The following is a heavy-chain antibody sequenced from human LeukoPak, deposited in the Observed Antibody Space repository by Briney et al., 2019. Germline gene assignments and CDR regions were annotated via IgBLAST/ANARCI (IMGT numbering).Heavy chain of an antibody. CDR1: GYSISSGXX. J-gene: IGHJ3*02. V-gene: IGHV4-38-2*01. CDR2: IYHSGST. Sequence: XAXSGYSISSGXXWGWIRQPPGXXXXXIGXIYHSGSTYYNPSLKSRVSISVDTSKNQFSLKLSSVTAADTAVYYCARRADYYGSGIFAFDIWGQGTMVTVSS. CDR3: ARRADYYGSGIFAFDI. D-gene: IGHD3-10*01.